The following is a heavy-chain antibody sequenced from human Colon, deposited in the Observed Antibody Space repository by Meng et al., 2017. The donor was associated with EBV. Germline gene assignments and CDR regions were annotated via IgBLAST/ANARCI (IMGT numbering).Heavy chain of an antibody. CDR1: GVSISSNIR. CDR3: ARGKQDAWELLAY. J-gene: IGHJ4*02. D-gene: IGHD1-26*01. Sequence: HLQGPGPGLGKPSGTRSLTCGVSGVSISSNIRWTWVRQPPGKGLEWIGDIDDSGSTNYNPSLNSRISISLDKSKNHFSLKVNSVTAADTAVYYCARGKQDAWELLAYWGQGALVTVSS. V-gene: IGHV4-4*02. CDR2: IDDSGST.